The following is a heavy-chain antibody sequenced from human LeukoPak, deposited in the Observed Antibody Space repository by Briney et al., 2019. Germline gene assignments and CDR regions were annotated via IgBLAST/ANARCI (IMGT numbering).Heavy chain of an antibody. D-gene: IGHD3-3*01. CDR3: ARGNTIFGVVINALDY. CDR2: ISGGGGNT. J-gene: IGHJ4*02. Sequence: QPGGSLRLSCAASKFAFSSYAMSWVRQAPGKGLEWVSAISGGGGNTYYADSVKGRFTISRDNSKNTLYLQMNSLRAEDTAVYYCARGNTIFGVVINALDYWGQGTLVTVSS. CDR1: KFAFSSYA. V-gene: IGHV3-23*01.